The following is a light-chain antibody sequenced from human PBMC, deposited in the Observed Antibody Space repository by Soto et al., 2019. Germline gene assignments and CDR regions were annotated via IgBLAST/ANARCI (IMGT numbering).Light chain of an antibody. Sequence: EIVLTQSPGTLSLSPGEGATLSCRASQNVISDFSAWYQQEPGQAPRLLIYGASGRAPGIPDRFSGSGSGTDFTLTISRLEPEDFAVYFCQQYGSSPYTFGLGTKLEIK. J-gene: IGKJ2*01. CDR1: QNVISDF. V-gene: IGKV3-20*01. CDR2: GAS. CDR3: QQYGSSPYT.